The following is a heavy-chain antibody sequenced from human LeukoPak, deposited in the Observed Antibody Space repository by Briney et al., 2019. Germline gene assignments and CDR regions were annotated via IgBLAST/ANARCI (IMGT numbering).Heavy chain of an antibody. CDR1: GFTVSSNY. Sequence: GGSLRLSCAASGFTVSSNYMSWVRQAPGKGPEWVSVIYSGGSTYYADSVKGRFTISRDNSKNTLYLQMNSLRAEDTAVYYCARDLFNYYDSSDLIAGAFDIWGQGTMVTVSS. D-gene: IGHD3-22*01. CDR3: ARDLFNYYDSSDLIAGAFDI. V-gene: IGHV3-66*01. J-gene: IGHJ3*02. CDR2: IYSGGST.